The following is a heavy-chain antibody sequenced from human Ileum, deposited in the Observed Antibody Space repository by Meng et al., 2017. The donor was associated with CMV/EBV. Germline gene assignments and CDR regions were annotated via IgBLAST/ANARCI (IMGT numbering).Heavy chain of an antibody. D-gene: IGHD2-2*02. CDR1: GSFSGYY. J-gene: IGHJ5*02. CDR3: ARRVGCSSTSCYTNWFDP. V-gene: IGHV4-34*01. CDR2: INHSGST. Sequence: GSFSGYYWSWIRQPPGKGLEWIGEINHSGSTNYNPSLKSRVTISVDTSKNQFSLKLSPVTAADTAVYYCARRVGCSSTSCYTNWFDPWGQGTLVTVSS.